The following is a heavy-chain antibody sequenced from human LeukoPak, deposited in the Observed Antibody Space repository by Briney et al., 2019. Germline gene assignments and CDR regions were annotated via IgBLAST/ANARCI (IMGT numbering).Heavy chain of an antibody. CDR3: ASSSNYYYYYGMHV. J-gene: IGHJ6*02. V-gene: IGHV3-66*02. CDR2: IYSGGST. Sequence: GGSLRLSCAASGFTVSSNYMSWVRQAPGKGLEWVSVIYSGGSTYYADSVKGRFTISRDNSKNTLYLQMNSLRAEDTAVYYCASSSNYYYYYGMHVWGQGTTVTVSS. CDR1: GFTVSSNY. D-gene: IGHD6-6*01.